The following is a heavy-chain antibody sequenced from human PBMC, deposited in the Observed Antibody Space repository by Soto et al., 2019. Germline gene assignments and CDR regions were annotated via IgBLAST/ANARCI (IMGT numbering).Heavy chain of an antibody. Sequence: SETLSLTCTVSGGSISSSSYYWGWIRQPPGKGLEWIGSIYYSGSTYYNPSLKSRVTISVDTSKNQFSLKLSSVTAADTAVYYCARLGPNIVATSNAFDIWGQGTMVTVSS. D-gene: IGHD5-12*01. CDR3: ARLGPNIVATSNAFDI. CDR2: IYYSGST. CDR1: GGSISSSSYY. V-gene: IGHV4-39*01. J-gene: IGHJ3*02.